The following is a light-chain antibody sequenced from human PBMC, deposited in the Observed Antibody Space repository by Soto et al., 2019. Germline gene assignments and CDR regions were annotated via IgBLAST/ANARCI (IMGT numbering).Light chain of an antibody. J-gene: IGKJ2*01. Sequence: DIQMTQSPSTPSASVGDRVTITCRASQSISSWLAWYQQKPGKAPKLLIYKASSLESGVPSRFSGSGSGTEFNLTISSLQPDDFATDYCQQYNSYSRYTFGQGTKLEIK. V-gene: IGKV1-5*03. CDR1: QSISSW. CDR3: QQYNSYSRYT. CDR2: KAS.